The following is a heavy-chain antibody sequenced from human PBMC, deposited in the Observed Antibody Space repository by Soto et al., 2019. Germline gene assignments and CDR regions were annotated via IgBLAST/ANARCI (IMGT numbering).Heavy chain of an antibody. J-gene: IGHJ4*02. D-gene: IGHD3-16*01. CDR3: ASGHRGSHYYFDY. CDR1: GGSISSYY. Sequence: PSEALSLTCTVSGGSISSYYWSWIRHPPGKGLEWIGYIYYSGSTNYNPSLKSRVTISVDTSKNQFSLKLSSVTAADTAVYYCASGHRGSHYYFDYWGQGTLVTVSS. CDR2: IYYSGST. V-gene: IGHV4-59*01.